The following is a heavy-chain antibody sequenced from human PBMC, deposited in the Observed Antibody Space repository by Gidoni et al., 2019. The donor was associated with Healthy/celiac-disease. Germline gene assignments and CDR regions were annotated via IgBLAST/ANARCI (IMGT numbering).Heavy chain of an antibody. D-gene: IGHD2-2*02. CDR3: ASPPTYCSSTSCYSNWYFDL. Sequence: QVQLVQSGAEVKKPGSSVKVSCKASGGTFSSYAISWVRQAPGQGLEWMGGIIPIFGTANYAQKFQGRVTITADESTSTAYMELSSLRSEDTAVYYCASPPTYCSSTSCYSNWYFDLWGRGTLVTVSS. V-gene: IGHV1-69*01. CDR1: GGTFSSYA. J-gene: IGHJ2*01. CDR2: IIPIFGTA.